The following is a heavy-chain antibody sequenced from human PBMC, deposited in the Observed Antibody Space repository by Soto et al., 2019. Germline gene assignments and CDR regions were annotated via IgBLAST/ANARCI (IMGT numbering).Heavy chain of an antibody. D-gene: IGHD2-2*01. CDR3: AKERYIVVVPAALLSSSSSNYYGMDV. J-gene: IGHJ6*02. CDR2: ISGSGGST. Sequence: LGGSLRLSYTDSVFTFRGYAMSWVRQAPGRRLEWVSSISGSGGSTYYADSGKGRFTISREKSKNTLYLQMNSLRAEDTAVYYCAKERYIVVVPAALLSSSSSNYYGMDVWGQGTTVTVSS. V-gene: IGHV3-23*01. CDR1: VFTFRGYA.